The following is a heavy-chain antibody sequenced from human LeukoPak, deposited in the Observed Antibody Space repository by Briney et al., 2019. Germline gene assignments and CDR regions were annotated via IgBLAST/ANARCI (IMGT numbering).Heavy chain of an antibody. CDR3: ERELRAVFGSYYYYYMDV. D-gene: IGHD3-10*02. CDR2: INPNSGGT. CDR1: GYTFTSYY. Sequence: DSVRLSCKASGYTFTSYYMHWVRQAPGQGLEWMGSINPNSGGTNYAQTFQGRVTMTRDTSNSTTYMELSRLRSDDTDVYYCERELRAVFGSYYYYYMDVWGKGTTVTVSS. V-gene: IGHV1-2*02. J-gene: IGHJ6*03.